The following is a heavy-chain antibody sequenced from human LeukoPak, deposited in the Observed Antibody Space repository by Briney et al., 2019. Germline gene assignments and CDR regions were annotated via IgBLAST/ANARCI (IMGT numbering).Heavy chain of an antibody. Sequence: GGSLRLSCAASGFAVSSNYMTWVRQAPGKGLEWVSVVYSGGSTEYADSVKGRFTISGDNSKNTLYLQMNSLRAEDTAVYYCARTGSAVNTKGLDSWGQGTLVTVSS. CDR3: ARTGSAVNTKGLDS. J-gene: IGHJ4*02. CDR2: VYSGGST. V-gene: IGHV3-53*01. D-gene: IGHD6-25*01. CDR1: GFAVSSNY.